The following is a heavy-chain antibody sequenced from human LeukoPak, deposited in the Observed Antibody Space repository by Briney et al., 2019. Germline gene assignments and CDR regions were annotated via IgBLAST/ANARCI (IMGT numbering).Heavy chain of an antibody. Sequence: GGCLRLSCAASGFTFSSYAMSWVRQAPGKGLEWVSAISGSGGSTYYADSAKGRFTISRDNSKNTLYLQMNSLRAEDTAVYYCAAAPTHYYDSSGYYDDYWGQGTLVTVSS. CDR1: GFTFSSYA. CDR3: AAAPTHYYDSSGYYDDY. D-gene: IGHD3-22*01. CDR2: ISGSGGST. V-gene: IGHV3-23*01. J-gene: IGHJ4*02.